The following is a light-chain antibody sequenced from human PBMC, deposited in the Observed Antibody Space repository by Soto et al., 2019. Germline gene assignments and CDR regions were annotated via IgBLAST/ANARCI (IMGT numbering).Light chain of an antibody. CDR2: LEGSGSY. V-gene: IGLV4-60*02. CDR1: SGHSSYI. Sequence: VLTQSSSASASLGSSVKLTCTLSSGHSSYIIAWHQQQPGKAPRYLMKLEGSGSYNKGSGVPDRFSGSSSGADRYLTISNLQFEDEADYYCETWDSNTSVFGGGTQLTVL. J-gene: IGLJ7*01. CDR3: ETWDSNTSV.